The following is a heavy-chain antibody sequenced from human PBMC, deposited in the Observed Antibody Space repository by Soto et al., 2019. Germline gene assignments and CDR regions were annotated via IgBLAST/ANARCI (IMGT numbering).Heavy chain of an antibody. CDR3: ARRVDYVWGSYRYSPYFDY. J-gene: IGHJ4*02. CDR1: GGSISSYY. D-gene: IGHD3-16*02. V-gene: IGHV4-59*08. Sequence: SETLSLTCTVSGGSISSYYWSWIRPPPGKGLGWIGYIYYSGSTNYNPSLKSRVTISVDTSKNQFSLKLSSVTAADTAVYYCARRVDYVWGSYRYSPYFDYWGQGTLVTVSS. CDR2: IYYSGST.